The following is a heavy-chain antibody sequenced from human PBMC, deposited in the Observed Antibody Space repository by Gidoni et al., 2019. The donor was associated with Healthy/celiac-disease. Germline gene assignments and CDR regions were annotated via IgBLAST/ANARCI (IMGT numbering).Heavy chain of an antibody. CDR2: IYPGDSDT. CDR1: GYTFTSYR. Sequence: EVQLVQSGAEVKKTGESLQLSCKGSGYTFTSYRIGWVRQMPGTGLAWVGSIYPGDSDTRYSPSFQGQVTISADKSISTAYLQWSSLKASDTAMYYCARLWEIGGFLNYWGQGTLVTVSS. CDR3: ARLWEIGGFLNY. D-gene: IGHD1-26*01. V-gene: IGHV5-51*03. J-gene: IGHJ4*02.